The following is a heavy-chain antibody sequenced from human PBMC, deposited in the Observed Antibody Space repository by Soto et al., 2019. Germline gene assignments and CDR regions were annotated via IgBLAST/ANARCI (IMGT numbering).Heavy chain of an antibody. Sequence: VGSLRLSCAASGFTVSSNFMSWVRQAPGKGLEWVSIIYGGGSTYYADSVKGRFTISRENSKITLYLQMNSLRAEDTAVYYCARVNPPYPWGQGTLVTVSS. V-gene: IGHV3-53*01. CDR3: ARVNPPYP. J-gene: IGHJ5*02. CDR2: IYGGGST. CDR1: GFTVSSNF.